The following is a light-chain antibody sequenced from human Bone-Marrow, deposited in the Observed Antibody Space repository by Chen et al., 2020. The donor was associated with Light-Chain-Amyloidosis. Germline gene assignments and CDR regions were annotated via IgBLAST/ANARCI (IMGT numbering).Light chain of an antibody. CDR2: DDS. J-gene: IGLJ3*02. Sequence: SYVLTQPSSVSVASGQTSTIACERNNIRFPIVNWYQQTSGQAPLLVVYDDSDRPSGIPERLSGSNSGNTATLTISRVEAGDEADYYCQVWDRSSDRPVFGGGTKLAVL. CDR3: QVWDRSSDRPV. CDR1: NIRFPI. V-gene: IGLV3-21*02.